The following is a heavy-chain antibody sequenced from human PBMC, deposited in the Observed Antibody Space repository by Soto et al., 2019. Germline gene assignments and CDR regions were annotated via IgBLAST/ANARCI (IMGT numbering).Heavy chain of an antibody. D-gene: IGHD2-21*02. V-gene: IGHV2-5*02. Sequence: QITLKESGPTLVKTTQTLTLTCTFSAFSLSTGGVGVGWIRQPPGKALEWLALIYWDDNKRYSPSLRSRLTITKDSSTIHVVFTMTNMDPVDTVTYYWIPGRCGGDCLHSYASYDHYRMDVWGQGTTVSVSS. CDR3: IPGRCGGDCLHSYASYDHYRMDV. J-gene: IGHJ6*02. CDR1: AFSLSTGGVG. CDR2: IYWDDNK.